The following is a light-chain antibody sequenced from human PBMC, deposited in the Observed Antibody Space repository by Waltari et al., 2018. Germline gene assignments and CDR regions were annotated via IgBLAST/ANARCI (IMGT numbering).Light chain of an antibody. V-gene: IGLV2-23*02. Sequence: YPLPLHATVSGSPGQSLTIPCSTTTSEIRNHHLVSWFQQHPGKAPKLLIYEVTKRPSGVSSRFSGSKAGNTASLTISGLQAEDEAHYYCCSHTGSRSTGVFGGGTKLTVL. CDR2: EVT. J-gene: IGLJ3*02. CDR3: CSHTGSRSTGV. CDR1: TSEIRNHHL.